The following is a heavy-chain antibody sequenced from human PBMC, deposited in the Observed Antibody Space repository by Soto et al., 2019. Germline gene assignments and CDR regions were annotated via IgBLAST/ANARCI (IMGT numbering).Heavy chain of an antibody. CDR3: AAILGMDV. Sequence: EVQLVESGGGLVQPGGSLRLSCAVSGFTFSNYWMSWVRQAPGKGLEWVANIKTDGSEKYYVDSVKGRFIISRDNGKKSLYLQMNDLRAEDTAVYYCAAILGMDVWGQGTTVTVSS. CDR1: GFTFSNYW. D-gene: IGHD3-3*02. V-gene: IGHV3-7*05. J-gene: IGHJ6*02. CDR2: IKTDGSEK.